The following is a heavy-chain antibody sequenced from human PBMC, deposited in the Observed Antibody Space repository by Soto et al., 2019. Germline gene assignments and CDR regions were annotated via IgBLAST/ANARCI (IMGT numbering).Heavy chain of an antibody. CDR1: GFTFSSYG. J-gene: IGHJ6*02. Sequence: GGSLRLSCAASGFTFSSYGMHWVRQAPGKGLEWVAVISYDGSNKYYADSVKGRFTISRDNSKNTLYLQMNSLRAEDTAVYYCAKVEVAVAVHYYYGMDVWGQGTTVTVSS. D-gene: IGHD6-19*01. CDR2: ISYDGSNK. CDR3: AKVEVAVAVHYYYGMDV. V-gene: IGHV3-30*18.